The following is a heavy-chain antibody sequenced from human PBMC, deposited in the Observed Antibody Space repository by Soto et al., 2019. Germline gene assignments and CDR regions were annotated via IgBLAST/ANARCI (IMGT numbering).Heavy chain of an antibody. Sequence: QVQLQESGPGLVKPSQTLSLTCTVSGGSISSGGYYWSWLRQHPGKGLEWIGYIYYSGSTYYNPSLKSRVTISVDTSKNQFSLKLSSVTAADTAVYYCARDRWDCSGGSCYSWCDPWGQGTMVTVSS. CDR3: ARDRWDCSGGSCYSWCDP. V-gene: IGHV4-31*03. CDR1: GGSISSGGYY. J-gene: IGHJ5*02. CDR2: IYYSGST. D-gene: IGHD2-15*01.